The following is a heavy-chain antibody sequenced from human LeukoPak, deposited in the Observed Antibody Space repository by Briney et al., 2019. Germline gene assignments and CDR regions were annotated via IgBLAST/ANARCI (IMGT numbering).Heavy chain of an antibody. D-gene: IGHD6-13*01. Sequence: SETLSLTCTVSGGSIRSYYWSWIRQPPGKGLEWIGYIYYSGSTNYNPSLKSRVTISVDTSKNQFSLKLSSVTAADTAVYYCARSGYSNSWYKRGTHNWFDPWGQGTLVTVSS. J-gene: IGHJ5*02. CDR2: IYYSGST. CDR3: ARSGYSNSWYKRGTHNWFDP. V-gene: IGHV4-59*01. CDR1: GGSIRSYY.